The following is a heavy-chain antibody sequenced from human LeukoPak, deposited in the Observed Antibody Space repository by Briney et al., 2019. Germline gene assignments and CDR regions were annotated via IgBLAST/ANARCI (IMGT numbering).Heavy chain of an antibody. CDR2: ISSSSSTI. V-gene: IGHV3-48*01. D-gene: IGHD3-22*01. CDR1: EFTFSSYS. CDR3: TTEHGPTLYYYDSSGYTRPRVNWYFDL. J-gene: IGHJ2*01. Sequence: GGSLRLSCAASEFTFSSYSMNWVRQAPGKGLEWVSYISSSSSTIYYADSVKGRFTISRDNAKNSLYLQMNSLRAEDTAVYYCTTEHGPTLYYYDSSGYTRPRVNWYFDLWGRGTLVTVSS.